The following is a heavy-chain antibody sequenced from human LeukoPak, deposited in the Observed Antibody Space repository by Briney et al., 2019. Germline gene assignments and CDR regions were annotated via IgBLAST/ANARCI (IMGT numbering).Heavy chain of an antibody. V-gene: IGHV4-39*07. CDR1: GVSISSTYF. J-gene: IGHJ5*02. Sequence: PSETLSLTCTVSGVSISSTYFWGWVRQPPGKGLEWIGSISYSGSPSYYNPSLKSRVTISVDTSKNQFSLKLSSVTAADTAVYYCARDLGAAAGTPWFDPWGQGTLVTVSS. D-gene: IGHD6-13*01. CDR2: ISYSGSPS. CDR3: ARDLGAAAGTPWFDP.